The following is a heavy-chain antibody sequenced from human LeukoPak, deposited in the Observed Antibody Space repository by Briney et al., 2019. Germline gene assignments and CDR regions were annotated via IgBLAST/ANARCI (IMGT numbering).Heavy chain of an antibody. V-gene: IGHV4-39*02. CDR3: ARDRPYGSGSYYYFDY. CDR1: GGSISSSNYY. D-gene: IGHD3-10*01. Sequence: SETLSLTCTVSGGSISSSNYYWGWISQPPGKGLEWIGSIYYSGGTYYNPSLKSRVTISVDTSKNQFSLKLSSVTAADTAVYYCARDRPYGSGSYYYFDYWGQGTLVTVSS. J-gene: IGHJ4*02. CDR2: IYYSGGT.